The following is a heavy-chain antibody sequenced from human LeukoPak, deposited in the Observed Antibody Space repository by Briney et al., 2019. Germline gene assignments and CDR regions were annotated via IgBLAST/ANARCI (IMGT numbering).Heavy chain of an antibody. CDR3: AKVVVTAIKYYFDY. CDR2: ISGSGGST. D-gene: IGHD2-21*02. V-gene: IGHV3-23*01. J-gene: IGHJ4*02. CDR1: GFTFSSYA. Sequence: GGSLRLSCAASGFTFSSYAMSWVRQAPGKGLEWVSAISGSGGSTSYADSVKGRFTISRDNSKNTLDLQMNSLRAEDTAVYYCAKVVVTAIKYYFDYWGQGTLATVSS.